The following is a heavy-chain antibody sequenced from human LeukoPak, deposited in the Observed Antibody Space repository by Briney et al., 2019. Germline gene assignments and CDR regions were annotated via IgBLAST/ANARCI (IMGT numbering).Heavy chain of an antibody. J-gene: IGHJ4*02. CDR1: GFTFSSYA. D-gene: IGHD4-23*01. CDR2: ISGSGGST. Sequence: GGSLRLSCAASGFTFSSYAMSWVRQAPGKGLEWASAISGSGGSTYYADSVKGRFTISRDNAKNSLYLQMNSLRAEDTAVYYCARAIGKSEGYWGQGTLVTVSS. V-gene: IGHV3-23*01. CDR3: ARAIGKSEGY.